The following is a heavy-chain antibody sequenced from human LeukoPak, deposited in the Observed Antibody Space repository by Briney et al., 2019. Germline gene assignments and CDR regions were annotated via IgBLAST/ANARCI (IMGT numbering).Heavy chain of an antibody. CDR1: GGSFSGYY. J-gene: IGHJ4*02. V-gene: IGHV4-34*01. Sequence: PSETLSLTCAVYGGSFSGYYWSWIRQPPGKGLEWIGEINHSGSTNYNPSLKSRVTISVDTSKNQFSLKLSSVTAADTAVYYCAGRQGYSYGPRDYWGQGTLVTVSS. CDR3: AGRQGYSYGPRDY. CDR2: INHSGST. D-gene: IGHD5-18*01.